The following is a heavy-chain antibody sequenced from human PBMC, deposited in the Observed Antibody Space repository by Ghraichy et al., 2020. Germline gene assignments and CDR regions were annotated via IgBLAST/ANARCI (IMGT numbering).Heavy chain of an antibody. CDR3: ARDPTAVAGPFGGEHYYYYGMDV. V-gene: IGHV4-59*01. J-gene: IGHJ6*02. CDR2: IYYSGST. Sequence: SETLSLTCTVSGGSISSYYWSWIRQPPGKGLEWIGYIYYSGSTNYNPSLKSRVTISVDTSKNQFSLKLSSVTAADTAVYYCARDPTAVAGPFGGEHYYYYGMDVWGQGTTVTVSS. CDR1: GGSISSYY. D-gene: IGHD6-19*01.